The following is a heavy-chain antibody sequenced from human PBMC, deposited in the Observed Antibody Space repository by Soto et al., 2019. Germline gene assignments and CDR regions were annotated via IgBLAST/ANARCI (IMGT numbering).Heavy chain of an antibody. J-gene: IGHJ4*02. V-gene: IGHV1-24*01. CDR2: FDPEDGET. CDR3: ATTVPGISSGWYPFDY. CDR1: GYTLTELS. Sequence: ASVKVSCKVSGYTLTELSMHWVRQAPGKGLEWMGGFDPEDGETIYAQKFQGRVTMTEDTSTDTAYMELSSLRSEDTAVYYCATTVPGISSGWYPFDYWGQGALVTVSS. D-gene: IGHD6-19*01.